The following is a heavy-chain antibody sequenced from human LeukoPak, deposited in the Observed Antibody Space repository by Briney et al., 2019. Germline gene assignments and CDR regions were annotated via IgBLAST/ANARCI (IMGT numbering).Heavy chain of an antibody. Sequence: ASVKISCKASGYTFTDYYMYWVRQAPGQGPECMGVIHPSGGSTIYAQKFQGRVTLTKDTATSTVYIELSSLRSDDTAVYYCARMAMDPAMVTNFFDLWGQGTLLTVSA. CDR1: GYTFTDYY. V-gene: IGHV1-46*01. CDR3: ARMAMDPAMVTNFFDL. CDR2: IHPSGGST. J-gene: IGHJ4*02. D-gene: IGHD5-18*01.